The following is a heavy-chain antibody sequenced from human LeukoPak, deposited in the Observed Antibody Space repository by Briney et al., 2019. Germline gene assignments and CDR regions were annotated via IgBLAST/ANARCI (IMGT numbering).Heavy chain of an antibody. Sequence: PGGSLRLSCAASGFPFSSSAMSWVRQAPGEGLEWVSAISNNSGYTYYADSVQGRFTISRDNSNNTLYLQMNNLRADDTAIYYCVGVRYNYGLSAYWGQGTLVIVSS. CDR3: VGVRYNYGLSAY. CDR2: ISNNSGYT. J-gene: IGHJ4*02. D-gene: IGHD5-18*01. V-gene: IGHV3-23*01. CDR1: GFPFSSSA.